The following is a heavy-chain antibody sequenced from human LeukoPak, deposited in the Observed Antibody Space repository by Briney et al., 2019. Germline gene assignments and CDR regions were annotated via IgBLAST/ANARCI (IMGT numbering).Heavy chain of an antibody. D-gene: IGHD1-26*01. CDR2: ISGSGGST. J-gene: IGHJ3*02. CDR3: AKGRQLRRSDAFDI. Sequence: PGGSLRLSCAASGFTFSNYAIHWVRQAPGKGLEWVSAISGSGGSTYYADSVKGRFTISRDNSKNTLYLQMNSLRGEDTAVYYCAKGRQLRRSDAFDIWGQGTMVTVSS. CDR1: GFTFSNYA. V-gene: IGHV3-23*01.